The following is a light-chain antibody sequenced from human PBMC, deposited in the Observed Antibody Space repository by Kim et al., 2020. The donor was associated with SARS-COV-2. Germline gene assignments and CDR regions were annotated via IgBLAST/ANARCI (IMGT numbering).Light chain of an antibody. CDR2: DAS. CDR3: QQRSNWPPLT. Sequence: LAPGERATLSSRASQSVSSYLAWYQQKPGQAPRLLIYDASNRATGIPARFSGSGSGTDFTLTISSLEPEDFAVYYCQQRSNWPPLTFGGGTKLEIK. V-gene: IGKV3-11*01. J-gene: IGKJ4*01. CDR1: QSVSSY.